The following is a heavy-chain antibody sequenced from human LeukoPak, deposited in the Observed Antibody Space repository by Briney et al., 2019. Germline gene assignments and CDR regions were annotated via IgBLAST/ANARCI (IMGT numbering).Heavy chain of an antibody. V-gene: IGHV4-38-2*01. CDR2: IFYSGST. D-gene: IGHD3-10*01. Sequence: GSLRLSCAASGFTFSSYAMSWVRQAPGKGLEWIGNIFYSGSTYYSPSLKSRVTISLDTSRNQFSLKLNSVTAADTAVYYCAKSNGYGLIDIWGQGTMVTVSS. CDR3: AKSNGYGLIDI. J-gene: IGHJ3*02. CDR1: GFTFSSYA.